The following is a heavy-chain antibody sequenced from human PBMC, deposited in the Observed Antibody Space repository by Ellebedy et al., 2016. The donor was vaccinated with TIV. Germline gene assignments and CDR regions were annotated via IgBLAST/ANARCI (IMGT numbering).Heavy chain of an antibody. CDR1: GGSVSTTNFY. V-gene: IGHV4-39*07. Sequence: MPSETLSLTCTVSGGSVSTTNFYWGWVRQPPGKGLEWIANIYYSGTTQYNPSLTSRSTISLDASKDQFSLKMSSVTAADTAIYYCAKGFHNSVYYYSPGEWGQGTLVTVSS. D-gene: IGHD3-3*01. J-gene: IGHJ4*01. CDR2: IYYSGTT. CDR3: AKGFHNSVYYYSPGE.